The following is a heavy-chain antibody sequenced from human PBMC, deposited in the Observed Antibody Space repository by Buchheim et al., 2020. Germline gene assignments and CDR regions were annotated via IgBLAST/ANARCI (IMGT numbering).Heavy chain of an antibody. D-gene: IGHD3-10*01. J-gene: IGHJ4*02. CDR2: IYYSGST. CDR1: GGSISSSSYY. Sequence: QLQLQESGPGLVKPSETLSLTCTVSGGSISSSSYYWGWIRQPPGKGLEWIGSIYYSGSTYYNPSLKSRVTISVDTSKNQFSLKLSSVTAADTAVYYCARDHYYGSGGHQFDYWGQGTL. CDR3: ARDHYYGSGGHQFDY. V-gene: IGHV4-39*02.